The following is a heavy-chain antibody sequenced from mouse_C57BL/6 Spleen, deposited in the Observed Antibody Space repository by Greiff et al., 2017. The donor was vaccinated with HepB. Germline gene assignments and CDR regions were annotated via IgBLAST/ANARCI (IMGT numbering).Heavy chain of an antibody. Sequence: VQLQQSGAELVKPGASVKLSCKASGYTFTSYWMQWVKQRPGQGLEWIGEIDPSDSYTNYNQKFKGKATLTVDTSSSTAYMQLSSLTSEDSAVYYCARADYDPAYWGQGTLVTVSA. J-gene: IGHJ3*01. CDR2: IDPSDSYT. CDR1: GYTFTSYW. CDR3: ARADYDPAY. D-gene: IGHD2-4*01. V-gene: IGHV1-50*01.